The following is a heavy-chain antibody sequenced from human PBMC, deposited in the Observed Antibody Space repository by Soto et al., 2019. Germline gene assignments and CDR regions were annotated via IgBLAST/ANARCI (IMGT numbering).Heavy chain of an antibody. Sequence: SDPQRLTCRVSRGTIRSYYWSRVRQPPGKGLEWIGFIHRTGSTKYNPSLESRVTISVDTSQNQLYLRLSSVTAADTAVYYCARESAGSGKNNWFETWGQGILVTVSS. CDR1: RGTIRSYY. D-gene: IGHD3-10*01. CDR2: IHRTGST. J-gene: IGHJ5*02. CDR3: ARESAGSGKNNWFET. V-gene: IGHV4-59*01.